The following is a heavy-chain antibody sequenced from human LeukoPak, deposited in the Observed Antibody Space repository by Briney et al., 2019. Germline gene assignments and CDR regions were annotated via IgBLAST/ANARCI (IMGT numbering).Heavy chain of an antibody. CDR3: ARGPGVRNIVVVPARDI. V-gene: IGHV4-39*07. Sequence: PSETLSLTCTVSGGSISSSSCYWGWIRQPPGKGLEWIGSIYFRGSTNYNPSLKSRVTISVDTSKNQFSLKLNSVTAADTAVYYCARGPGVRNIVVVPARDIWGQGTMVTVSS. J-gene: IGHJ3*02. D-gene: IGHD2-2*01. CDR1: GGSISSSSCY. CDR2: IYFRGST.